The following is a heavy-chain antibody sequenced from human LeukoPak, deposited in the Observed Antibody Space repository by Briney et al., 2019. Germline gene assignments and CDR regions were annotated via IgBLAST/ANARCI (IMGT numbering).Heavy chain of an antibody. V-gene: IGHV3-74*01. D-gene: IGHD6-13*01. CDR3: AKAIYSSSRMDV. CDR1: GFTFSNYL. J-gene: IGHJ6*02. Sequence: GGSLRLSCAASGFTFSNYLMHWVRQTPGKGLVWISRISTDGSFTNYADSVKGRFSISRDNAKNTLYLQMNSLRVEDTAVYYCAKAIYSSSRMDVWGQGTTVTVSS. CDR2: ISTDGSFT.